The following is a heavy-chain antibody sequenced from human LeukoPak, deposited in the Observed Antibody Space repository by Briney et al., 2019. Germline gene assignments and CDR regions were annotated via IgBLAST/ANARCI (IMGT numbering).Heavy chain of an antibody. V-gene: IGHV3-9*01. D-gene: IGHD3-9*01. CDR3: ANGEGILTGYSGY. CDR1: GFTFDDYA. CDR2: ISWNSGSI. Sequence: PGGSLRLSCAASGFTFDDYAMHWVRQAPGKGLEWVSGISWNSGSIGYADSVKGRFTISRDNAKNSLYLQMNSLRAEDTALYYCANGEGILTGYSGYWGQGTLVTVSS. J-gene: IGHJ4*02.